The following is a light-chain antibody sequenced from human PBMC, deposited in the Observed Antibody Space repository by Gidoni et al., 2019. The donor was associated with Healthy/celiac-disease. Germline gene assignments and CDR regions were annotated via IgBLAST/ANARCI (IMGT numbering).Light chain of an antibody. V-gene: IGLV2-11*01. CDR2: DVS. CDR3: FSYAGSYTSKV. Sequence: QSALTQPRSVSGSPGQSVTISCTGTSSDVGGYNYVSWYQQHPGKAPKPMIYDVSKRPSGVPYRFSGSKSGNTASLTISGLQAEYEADYYCFSYAGSYTSKVFGGGTKLPVL. J-gene: IGLJ3*02. CDR1: SSDVGGYNY.